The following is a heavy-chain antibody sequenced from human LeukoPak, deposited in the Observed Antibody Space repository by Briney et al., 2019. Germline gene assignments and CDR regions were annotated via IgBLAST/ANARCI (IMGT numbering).Heavy chain of an antibody. CDR2: ISAYNGNT. J-gene: IGHJ4*02. CDR3: ARDRRSTYYYGSGSYYKY. Sequence: GASVKVSCKASGYTFTSYGISWVRQAPGQGLEWMGWISAYNGNTNYAQKLQGRVTMTTGTSTSTAYMELRSLRSDDTAVYYCARDRRSTYYYGSGSYYKYWGQGTLVTVSS. D-gene: IGHD3-10*01. CDR1: GYTFTSYG. V-gene: IGHV1-18*01.